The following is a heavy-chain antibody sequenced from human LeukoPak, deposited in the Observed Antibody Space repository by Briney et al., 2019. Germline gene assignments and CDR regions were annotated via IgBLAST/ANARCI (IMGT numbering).Heavy chain of an antibody. CDR3: ARDHYHKIHSVMVTAPDY. J-gene: IGHJ4*02. V-gene: IGHV1-2*02. CDR1: GYTFTGYY. CDR2: INPNSGGT. D-gene: IGHD2-21*02. Sequence: GASAKVSCKASGYTFTGYYMHWVRQAPGQGLEWMGWINPNSGGTNYAQKFQGRVTMTRDTSISTAYMELSRLRSEDTAVYYCARDHYHKIHSVMVTAPDYWGQGTLVIVSS.